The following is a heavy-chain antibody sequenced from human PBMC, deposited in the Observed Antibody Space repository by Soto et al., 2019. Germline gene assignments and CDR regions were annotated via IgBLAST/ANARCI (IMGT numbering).Heavy chain of an antibody. Sequence: QLVESGGGVVQPERSLKLSCTASNFVFSVYALHWVRQAPGKGLEWVALISYDGGNKYYADSVKGRFTISRDNSKNTLYXXXXXXXXXXXXXXXXXXXXXXXDFWGGTLDSWGQGTLVSVSS. CDR2: ISYDGGNK. D-gene: IGHD3-3*01. CDR3: XXXXXXXDFWGGTLDS. J-gene: IGHJ4*02. V-gene: IGHV3-30-3*01. CDR1: NFVFSVYA.